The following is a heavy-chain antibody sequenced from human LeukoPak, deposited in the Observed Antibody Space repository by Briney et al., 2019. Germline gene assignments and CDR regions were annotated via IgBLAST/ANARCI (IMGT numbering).Heavy chain of an antibody. V-gene: IGHV4-59*01. J-gene: IGHJ4*02. D-gene: IGHD3-10*01. CDR3: ARVALGDPYYFDY. CDR1: GGSISGYY. Sequence: PSETLSLTCTVSGGSISGYYWSWIRQPPGKGLEWIGYIYYSGSTNYNPSLKSRVTISVDTSKNQFSLKLSSVTAADTAVYYCARVALGDPYYFDYWGQGTLVTVSS. CDR2: IYYSGST.